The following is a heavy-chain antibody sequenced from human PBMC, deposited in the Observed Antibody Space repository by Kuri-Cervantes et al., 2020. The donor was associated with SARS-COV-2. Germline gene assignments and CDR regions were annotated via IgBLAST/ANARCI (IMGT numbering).Heavy chain of an antibody. D-gene: IGHD1-1*01. CDR2: ISGYNGNT. CDR3: ARGVGKWTFDY. J-gene: IGHJ4*02. Sequence: ASVKVSCKTSGYTFTDYAITWVRQAPGQGLEWLGSISGYNGNTNYAQGLQDRVTMTIDISTSTAYMELRSLRSDDTAVYYCARGVGKWTFDYWGQGTLVTVSS. CDR1: GYTFTDYA. V-gene: IGHV1-18*01.